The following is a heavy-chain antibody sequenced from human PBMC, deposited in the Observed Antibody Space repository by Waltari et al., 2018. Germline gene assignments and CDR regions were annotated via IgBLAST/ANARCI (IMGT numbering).Heavy chain of an antibody. V-gene: IGHV3-15*02. J-gene: IGHJ4*02. CDR2: IKGKADGGTT. D-gene: IGHD5-18*01. CDR1: DLVFTNVW. CDR3: ATNGYTSTWYDY. Sequence: EVQLVESGGTLVEPGGSLRLSCEASDLVFTNVWMSWVRQAPGKGLQWVSQIKGKADGGTTDYAAPVKGRFTISRDDSKKTLFLQMSGLKTDDTAIYFCATNGYTSTWYDYWGQGTLVSVSS.